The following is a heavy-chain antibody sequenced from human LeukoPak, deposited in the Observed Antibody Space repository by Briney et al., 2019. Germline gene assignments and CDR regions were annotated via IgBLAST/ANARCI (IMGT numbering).Heavy chain of an antibody. CDR3: ARSGSDYYDSSGYYNWFDP. CDR1: GYSMSTGYF. V-gene: IGHV4-38-2*01. D-gene: IGHD3-22*01. CDR2: IYHSGTT. Sequence: KPSETLSLTCAVSGYSMSTGYFWGWIRQPPGKGLEWIWSIYHSGTTYYNPSLKSRVTISVDTSKNQFSLKLTSVTAADTAVYYCARSGSDYYDSSGYYNWFDPWGQGTLVTVSS. J-gene: IGHJ5*02.